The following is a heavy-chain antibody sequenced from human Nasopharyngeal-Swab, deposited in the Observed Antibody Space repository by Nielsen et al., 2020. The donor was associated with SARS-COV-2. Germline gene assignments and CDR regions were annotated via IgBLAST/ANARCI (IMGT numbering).Heavy chain of an antibody. CDR3: ANQWLGYFDY. D-gene: IGHD6-19*01. CDR1: GGSISSRSYY. CDR2: IYYSGST. V-gene: IGHV4-39*01. J-gene: IGHJ4*02. Sequence: PETLSLTCTVSGGSISSRSYYWGWLRQPPGKGLEWIGSIYYSGSTYYNPSLKSRVTISVDTSQNQFSLKLSSVTAADTAVYYCANQWLGYFDYWGQGTLVTVSS.